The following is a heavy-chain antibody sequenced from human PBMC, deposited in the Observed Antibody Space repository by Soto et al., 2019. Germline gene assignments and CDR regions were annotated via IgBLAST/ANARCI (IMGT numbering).Heavy chain of an antibody. CDR1: GFSLTTSGEG. CDR2: IYWDDDK. CDR3: AHRVLRTVFGLVTTTAIYFDF. V-gene: IGHV2-5*02. J-gene: IGHJ4*02. Sequence: QITLNESGPTQVKPRQTLTLTCTFSGFSLTTSGEGVGWIRQSPGKAPEWLALIYWDDDKRYSPSLKRRLTITKDTSKNQVVLTMADLDPADTATYYCAHRVLRTVFGLVTTTAIYFDFWGQGTPVAVSS. D-gene: IGHD3-3*01.